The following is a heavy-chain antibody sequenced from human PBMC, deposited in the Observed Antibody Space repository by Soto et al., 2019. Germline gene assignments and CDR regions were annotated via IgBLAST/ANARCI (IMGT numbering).Heavy chain of an antibody. CDR3: ARHGRDGYNQYYFDY. V-gene: IGHV5-10-1*01. Sequence: PGESLKISCKGSGYSFTSYWISWVRQMPGKGLERMGRIDPSDSYTNYSPSFQGHVTISADKSISTAYLQWSSLKASDTAMYYCARHGRDGYNQYYFDYWGQGTLVTVSS. J-gene: IGHJ4*02. CDR2: IDPSDSYT. D-gene: IGHD5-12*01. CDR1: GYSFTSYW.